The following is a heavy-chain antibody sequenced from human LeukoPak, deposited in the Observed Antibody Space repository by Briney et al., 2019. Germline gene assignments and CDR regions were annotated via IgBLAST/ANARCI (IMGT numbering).Heavy chain of an antibody. V-gene: IGHV3-15*01. CDR1: GFTFSNAW. J-gene: IGHJ4*02. D-gene: IGHD1-26*01. CDR2: IKSKFYGGTT. Sequence: GGSLRLSCAASGFTFSNAWMSWVRQAPGKGLEWVGRIKSKFYGGTTDYAEPVKGRFTISRDDSTNTLYLQMTGLKTEDTAVYYCSTWDSGLWGQGTLVTVSS. CDR3: STWDSGL.